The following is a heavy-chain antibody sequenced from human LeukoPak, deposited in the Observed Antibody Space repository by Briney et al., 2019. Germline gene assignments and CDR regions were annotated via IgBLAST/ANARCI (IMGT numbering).Heavy chain of an antibody. CDR3: ARGGEQQLVIWFDP. CDR2: IYYSGST. J-gene: IGHJ5*02. CDR1: GGSISSGGYY. V-gene: IGHV4-31*03. D-gene: IGHD6-13*01. Sequence: SETLSLTCTVSGGSISSGGYYWSWIRQHPGKGLEWIGYIYYSGSTYYNPSLKSRVTISVDTSKNQFSLKLSSVTAADTAVYYCARGGEQQLVIWFDPWGQGTLVTVSS.